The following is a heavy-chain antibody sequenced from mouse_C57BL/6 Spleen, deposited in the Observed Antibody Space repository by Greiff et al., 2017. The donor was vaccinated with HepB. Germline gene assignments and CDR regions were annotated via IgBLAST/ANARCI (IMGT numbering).Heavy chain of an antibody. CDR1: GYTFTSYG. CDR3: ARSDGTEGYFDV. V-gene: IGHV1-81*01. Sequence: QVQLKESGAELARPGASVKLSCKASGYTFTSYGISWVKQRTGQGLEWIGEIYPRSGNTYYNEKFKGKATLTADKSSSTAYMELRSLTSEDSAVYFCARSDGTEGYFDVWGTGTTVTVSS. J-gene: IGHJ1*03. D-gene: IGHD2-1*01. CDR2: IYPRSGNT.